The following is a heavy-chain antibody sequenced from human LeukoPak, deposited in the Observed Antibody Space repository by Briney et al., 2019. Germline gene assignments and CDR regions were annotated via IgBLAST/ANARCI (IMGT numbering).Heavy chain of an antibody. Sequence: PGGSLTLSCAASGFTFSAYEINGVRQVPARELKGVLHISVSGLTIHYSDSVKGRFTSSRDNAKKSLYLQMNSLRVEDTAVYYCARDGVAGHTVFDYWGQGTLVTVSS. CDR2: ISVSGLTI. D-gene: IGHD2-15*01. CDR3: ARDGVAGHTVFDY. J-gene: IGHJ4*02. CDR1: GFTFSAYE. V-gene: IGHV3-48*03.